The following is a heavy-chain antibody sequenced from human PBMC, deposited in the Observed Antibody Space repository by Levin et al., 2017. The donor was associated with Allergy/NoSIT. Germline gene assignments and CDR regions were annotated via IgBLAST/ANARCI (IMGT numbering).Heavy chain of an antibody. CDR2: IYYSGST. D-gene: IGHD3-22*01. J-gene: IGHJ6*02. CDR3: VRDGRGRYDSRGFPYYGLDV. Sequence: SETLSLTCTVSGGSISNYYWSWIRQPPGKGLEWIGCIYYSGSTNYNPSFKSRVTISIDTPKKNQFSLSLSSVTAADTAVYYCVRDGRGRYDSRGFPYYGLDVWGQGTTVTVSS. V-gene: IGHV4-59*01. CDR1: GGSISNYY.